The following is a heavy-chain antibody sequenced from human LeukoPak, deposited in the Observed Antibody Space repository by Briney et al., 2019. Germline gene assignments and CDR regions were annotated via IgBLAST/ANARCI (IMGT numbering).Heavy chain of an antibody. CDR2: IRGDGGNK. J-gene: IGHJ5*01. Sequence: GGSLRLSGAASRFTFGAYGMHWVRQAPGKGLEWAASIRGDGGNKYYADSVQGRLTTSRDNSKQTLYLQMSGLRVEDTAMYYCVKDPRDTYGTNWFVSWGQGTLLIVSS. CDR3: VKDPRDTYGTNWFVS. D-gene: IGHD2-21*01. CDR1: RFTFGAYG. V-gene: IGHV3-30*02.